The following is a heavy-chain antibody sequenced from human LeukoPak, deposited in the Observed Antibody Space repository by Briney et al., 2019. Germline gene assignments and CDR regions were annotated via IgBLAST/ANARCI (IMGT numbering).Heavy chain of an antibody. D-gene: IGHD1-26*01. J-gene: IGHJ4*02. CDR2: INTSGVST. CDR1: GFTFSSHA. V-gene: IGHV3-23*01. Sequence: GGSLRLSCAASGFTFSSHAMSWVRQAPGKGLEWVSSINTSGVSTNYADSVKGRFTISRDNSKSMVYLQMNSLRAEDTAVYYCAKNTSGTYLDYWGQGILVTVSS. CDR3: AKNTSGTYLDY.